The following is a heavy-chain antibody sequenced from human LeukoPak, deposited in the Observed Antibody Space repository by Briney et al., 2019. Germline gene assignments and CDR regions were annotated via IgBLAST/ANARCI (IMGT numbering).Heavy chain of an antibody. J-gene: IGHJ4*02. Sequence: GESLKISCKGSGYSFATYWIGWVRQMPGKGLEWMGIINPGDSDTKYSPSFQGQVTISADKSISTAYLQWSSLKASDTAMYYCARRYCSGGTCYFFDYWGQGTLVTVSS. D-gene: IGHD2-15*01. CDR2: INPGDSDT. CDR1: GYSFATYW. V-gene: IGHV5-51*01. CDR3: ARRYCSGGTCYFFDY.